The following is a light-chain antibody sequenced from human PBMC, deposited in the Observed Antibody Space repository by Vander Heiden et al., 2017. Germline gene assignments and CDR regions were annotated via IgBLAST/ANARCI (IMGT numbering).Light chain of an antibody. CDR2: AAS. J-gene: IGKJ5*01. Sequence: DIQMTQSPSSLSASIGDRVTITCRASQDIRNYLAWFQQRPGKAPKSLIYAASNLQSGVSSKFSGNGSGTDFTLTISSLQPEDFATYYCQQDNTYPITFGQGRRLEIK. CDR1: QDIRNY. CDR3: QQDNTYPIT. V-gene: IGKV1-16*02.